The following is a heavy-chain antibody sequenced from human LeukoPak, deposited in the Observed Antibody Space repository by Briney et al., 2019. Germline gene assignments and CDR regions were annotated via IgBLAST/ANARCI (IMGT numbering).Heavy chain of an antibody. CDR2: IYYSGST. V-gene: IGHV4-39*01. D-gene: IGHD6-13*01. Sequence: SETLSLTCTVSGGSISSSSYYWGWIRQPPGKGLEWIGNIYYSGSTYYNPSLESRVTISVDTSKNQFSLKLSSVTAADTAVYYCATDIAAAGGNWFDPWGQGTLVTVSS. CDR1: GGSISSSSYY. CDR3: ATDIAAAGGNWFDP. J-gene: IGHJ5*02.